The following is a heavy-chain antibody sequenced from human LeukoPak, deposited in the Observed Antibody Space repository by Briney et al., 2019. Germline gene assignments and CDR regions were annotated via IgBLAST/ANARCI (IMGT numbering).Heavy chain of an antibody. CDR3: ARGSLFDWLGG. J-gene: IGHJ4*02. D-gene: IGHD3-9*01. CDR1: GYTFTGYY. V-gene: IGHV1-8*02. Sequence: ASVKVSCKASGYTFTGYYMHWVRQAPGQGLEWMGWINPNSGNTGYAQKFQGRVTMTRNTSISTAYMELSSLRSEDTAVYYCARGSLFDWLGGWGQGTLVTVSS. CDR2: INPNSGNT.